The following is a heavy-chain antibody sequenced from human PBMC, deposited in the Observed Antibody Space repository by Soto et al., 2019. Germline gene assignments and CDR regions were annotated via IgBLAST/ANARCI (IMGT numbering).Heavy chain of an antibody. Sequence: SETLSLTYTVSGGSVTSYFWSWIRQPPGKGLEWIAYIYYGGGINYNPSLKSRLTISVDTSKNQFALKMSSVTAADTAVYYCARDVGGYYDSSRYPVSFDPCGQGPLLTVSS. V-gene: IGHV4-59*02. CDR3: ARDVGGYYDSSRYPVSFDP. CDR1: GGSVTSYF. D-gene: IGHD3-22*01. J-gene: IGHJ5*02. CDR2: IYYGGGI.